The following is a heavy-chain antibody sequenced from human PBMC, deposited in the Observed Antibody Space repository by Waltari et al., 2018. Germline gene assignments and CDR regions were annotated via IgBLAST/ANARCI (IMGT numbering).Heavy chain of an antibody. Sequence: EVQLVESGGGLVQPGGSLRLSCAVAGFSVSTNYMSCVRQAPGKGLEWVSIIYSGGSTYYADSVKGRFTSSRHSSKNTLYLQMNSLTVEDTAVYYCARQMTTASTWQTDWGQGTLITVSS. CDR3: ARQMTTASTWQTD. V-gene: IGHV3-53*04. CDR1: GFSVSTNY. J-gene: IGHJ4*02. CDR2: IYSGGST. D-gene: IGHD4-17*01.